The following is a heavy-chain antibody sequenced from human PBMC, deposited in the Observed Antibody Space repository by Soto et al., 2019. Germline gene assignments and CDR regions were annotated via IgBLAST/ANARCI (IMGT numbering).Heavy chain of an antibody. V-gene: IGHV4-31*03. CDR2: IYYSGST. Sequence: TSETLSLTCTVSGGSISSGGYYWSWIRQHPGRGLEWIGYIYYSGSTYYNPSLKSRVTISVDTSKNQFSLKLSSVTAADTAVYYCARGAAGTFDYWGQGTLVTVSS. CDR1: GGSISSGGYY. D-gene: IGHD6-13*01. J-gene: IGHJ4*02. CDR3: ARGAAGTFDY.